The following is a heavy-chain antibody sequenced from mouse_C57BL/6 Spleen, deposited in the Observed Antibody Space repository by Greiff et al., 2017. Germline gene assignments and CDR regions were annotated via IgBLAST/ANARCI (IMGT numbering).Heavy chain of an antibody. J-gene: IGHJ4*01. CDR1: GYTFTSYW. CDR3: ARSGIYYSMDY. CDR2: IYPSDSET. V-gene: IGHV1-61*01. D-gene: IGHD1-1*02. Sequence: QVQLQQPGAELVRPGSSVKLSCKASGYTFTSYWMDWVKQRPGQGLEWIGNIYPSDSETHYNQKFKDKATLTVDKSSSTAYMQLSSLTSEDSAVYSCARSGIYYSMDYWGQGTSVTVSS.